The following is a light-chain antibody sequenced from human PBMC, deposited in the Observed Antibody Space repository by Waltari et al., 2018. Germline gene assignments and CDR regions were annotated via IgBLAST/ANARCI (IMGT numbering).Light chain of an antibody. J-gene: IGKJ1*01. CDR2: AAS. CDR3: QKYNTAPPT. V-gene: IGKV1-27*01. Sequence: DIQMTQSPSSLSASIGDRVTITCRASQDIGNFLAWYQQIPGKVPRFLIYAASSLQSGVPSRFSGSGSGTDFTLTIPGLQPEEVATYYCQKYNTAPPTFGPGTRVEMK. CDR1: QDIGNF.